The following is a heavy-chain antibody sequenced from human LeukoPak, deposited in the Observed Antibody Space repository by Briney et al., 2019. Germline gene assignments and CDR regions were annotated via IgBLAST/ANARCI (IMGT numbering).Heavy chain of an antibody. CDR2: IDAGNGDT. CDR3: ARGSTSDWPLDH. CDR1: GYTFNKYA. V-gene: IGHV1-3*01. D-gene: IGHD2-2*01. J-gene: IGHJ4*02. Sequence: GASVKVPCKASGYTFNKYAVHWVRQAPGQRLEWMGWIDAGNGDTRYSQKFQGRVTITRDTSASTAYIELRSLRSEDTAMYYCARGSTSDWPLDHWGQETLVTISS.